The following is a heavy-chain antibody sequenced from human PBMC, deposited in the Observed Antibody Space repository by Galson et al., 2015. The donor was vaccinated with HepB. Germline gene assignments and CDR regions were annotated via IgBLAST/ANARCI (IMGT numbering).Heavy chain of an antibody. J-gene: IGHJ4*02. D-gene: IGHD5-18*01. CDR2: ISYDGSNK. V-gene: IGHV3-30*18. CDR3: AKDPAGIQLWFLFDY. CDR1: GFTFSSYG. Sequence: SLRLSCAASGFTFSSYGMHWVRQAPGKGLEWVAVISYDGSNKYYADSVKGRFTISRDNSKNTLYLQMNSLRAEDTAVYYCAKDPAGIQLWFLFDYWGQGTLVTVSS.